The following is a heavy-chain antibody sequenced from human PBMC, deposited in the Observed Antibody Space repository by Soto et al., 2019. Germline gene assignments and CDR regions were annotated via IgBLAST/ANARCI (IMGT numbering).Heavy chain of an antibody. J-gene: IGHJ6*02. Sequence: GASVKVSCKASGYTFTGYYMHWVRQAPGQGLEWMGWINPNSGGTNYAQKFQGWVTMTRDTSISTAYMELSRLRSDDTAVYYCARANSGYDYDDYYYGMDVWGQGTTVTV. V-gene: IGHV1-2*04. CDR1: GYTFTGYY. CDR3: ARANSGYDYDDYYYGMDV. D-gene: IGHD5-12*01. CDR2: INPNSGGT.